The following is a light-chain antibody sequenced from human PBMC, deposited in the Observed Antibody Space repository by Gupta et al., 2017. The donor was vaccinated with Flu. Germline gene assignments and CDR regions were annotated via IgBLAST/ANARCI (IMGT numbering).Light chain of an antibody. V-gene: IGKV3D-20*01. J-gene: IGKJ5*01. CDR2: DAS. CDR3: QQYGRRIT. CDR1: QSVSSY. Sequence: PGEGATLSCGASQSVSSYLAWYQQRPGLAPRLLIYDASNRATGIPDRFSGSGSGTDFTLTISRLEPEDFAVYYCQQYGRRITFGQGTRLEIK.